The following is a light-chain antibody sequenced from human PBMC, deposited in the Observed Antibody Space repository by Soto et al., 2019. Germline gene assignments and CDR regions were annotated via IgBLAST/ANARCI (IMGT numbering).Light chain of an antibody. J-gene: IGKJ1*01. CDR3: QQYNNWPSWT. CDR2: GAS. Sequence: EIVMTQSPATLSVSPGERITLSCRASQSVGGNLAWFQQRPGQAPRLLIYGASTRATDIPARFSGSGSGTEFTLTISSLPSEDFAVYYCQQYNNWPSWTFGQGTKVEIK. V-gene: IGKV3-15*01. CDR1: QSVGGN.